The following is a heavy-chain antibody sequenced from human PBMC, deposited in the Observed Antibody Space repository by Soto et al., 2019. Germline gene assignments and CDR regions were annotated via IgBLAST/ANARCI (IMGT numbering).Heavy chain of an antibody. CDR3: AREGDSPRGGGFDY. CDR1: GYTLSNYA. CDR2: ILAGKGDT. J-gene: IGHJ4*02. D-gene: IGHD3-10*01. Sequence: QVQLVQSGAEVKKPGASVKVSCKASGYTLSNYAMHWVRQAPGQRLEWVGWILAGKGDTKYSQKFQGRVTITRETSGSPVEREVSSLGFEDTGVYYCAREGDSPRGGGFDYWGQGTPVTVSS. V-gene: IGHV1-3*01.